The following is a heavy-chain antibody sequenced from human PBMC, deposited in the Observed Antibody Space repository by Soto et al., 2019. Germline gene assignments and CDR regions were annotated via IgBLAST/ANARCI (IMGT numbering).Heavy chain of an antibody. D-gene: IGHD6-6*01. CDR3: ARDSEGQLGP. CDR1: GCRFTSYG. J-gene: IGHJ4*02. Sequence: PSVKVSCEASGCRFTSYGISWARQAPGQGLEWMGWISAYNGNTNYAQKLQGRVTMTTDTSTSTAYMELRSLRSDDTAVYYCARDSEGQLGPWGQGTLGTVSS. V-gene: IGHV1-18*01. CDR2: ISAYNGNT.